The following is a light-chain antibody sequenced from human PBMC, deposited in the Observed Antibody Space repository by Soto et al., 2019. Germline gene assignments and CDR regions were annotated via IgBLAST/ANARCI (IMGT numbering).Light chain of an antibody. CDR1: QSSSDS. CDR2: AAS. J-gene: IGKJ4*01. Sequence: DIQMTQSPCSLSASVGDRVTITCRASQSSSDSLNWYQHKPGTAPKLLIYAASSLQSGVPSRFRSGGSGTEFTLMIYSLQLEDFVTYFCQQSFSFPASFGGGTKVEIK. CDR3: QQSFSFPAS. V-gene: IGKV1-39*01.